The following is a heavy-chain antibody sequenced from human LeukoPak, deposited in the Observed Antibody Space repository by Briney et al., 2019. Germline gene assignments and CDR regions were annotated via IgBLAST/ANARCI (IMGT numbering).Heavy chain of an antibody. CDR2: INPGDSDT. CDR1: GYPFRNYW. J-gene: IGHJ6*02. Sequence: GESLKISFKGSGYPFRNYWIAWVRPMPGKGLEWMGIINPGDSDTRYSPSFQGQVTISADESTTTAYLQWSSLKASDTAMYYCARHRAAGGSYYYGADVWGQGTTVTVSS. V-gene: IGHV5-51*01. CDR3: ARHRAAGGSYYYGADV. D-gene: IGHD6-13*01.